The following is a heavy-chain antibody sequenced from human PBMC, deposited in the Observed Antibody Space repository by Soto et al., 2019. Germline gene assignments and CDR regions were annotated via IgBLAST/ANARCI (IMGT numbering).Heavy chain of an antibody. Sequence: EVQLVESGGGFVQPGGSLRLSCVGSGVILSSYWMSWVRQAPGKGLGWVANIKPDGSGKYYVDSVKGRFTISRDNAKNSLYLQMNSLRAEDTAVYYCTSNIYYDFWSGYYAFDIWGQGTMVTVSS. V-gene: IGHV3-7*01. CDR2: IKPDGSGK. CDR3: TSNIYYDFWSGYYAFDI. J-gene: IGHJ3*02. D-gene: IGHD3-3*01. CDR1: GVILSSYW.